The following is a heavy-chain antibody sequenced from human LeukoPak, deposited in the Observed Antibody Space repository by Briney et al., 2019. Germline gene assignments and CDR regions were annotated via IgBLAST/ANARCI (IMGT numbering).Heavy chain of an antibody. CDR1: GVSISSSSYY. J-gene: IGHJ4*02. CDR3: ARSLVIWFGEFPTYYFDY. V-gene: IGHV4-39*01. CDR2: IYYSGST. Sequence: NPSETLSLTCTVSGVSISSSSYYWGWIRQPPGKGLEWIGSIYYSGSTYYNPSLKSRVTISVDTSKNQFSLKLSSVTAADTAVYYCARSLVIWFGEFPTYYFDYWGQGTLVTVSS. D-gene: IGHD3-10*01.